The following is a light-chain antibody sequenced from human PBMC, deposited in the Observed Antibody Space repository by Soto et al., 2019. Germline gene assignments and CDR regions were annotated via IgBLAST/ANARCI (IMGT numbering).Light chain of an antibody. CDR3: QQYDDFPFT. CDR2: DAS. J-gene: IGKJ3*01. V-gene: IGKV1-33*01. CDR1: QDIKKY. Sequence: DIQMTQSPSSLSASVGDRVTITCQASQDIKKYLNWYQQKPGKAPKLLIYDASNLETGVPFRFSGSGSGTDFTFTIRSLQPEDIATYYCQQYDDFPFTFGPGTKVEIK.